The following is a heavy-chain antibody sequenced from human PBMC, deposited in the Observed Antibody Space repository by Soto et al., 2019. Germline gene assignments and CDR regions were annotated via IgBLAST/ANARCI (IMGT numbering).Heavy chain of an antibody. CDR2: INPNSGVT. Sequence: QVQLVQSGAEVKKPGASVTVSCRASGDTFTGYYMHWVRQAPGQGLEWMGWINPNSGVTKYAQKFKGWVTMTRDTSIRTVYMELSRLRSDDTAVYYCARESGGATATLDYYYFYMDVWGTWTTVTVSS. CDR3: ARESGGATATLDYYYFYMDV. D-gene: IGHD5-12*01. CDR1: GDTFTGYY. J-gene: IGHJ6*03. V-gene: IGHV1-2*04.